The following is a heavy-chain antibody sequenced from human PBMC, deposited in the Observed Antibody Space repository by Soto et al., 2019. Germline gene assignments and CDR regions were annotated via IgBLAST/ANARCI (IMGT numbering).Heavy chain of an antibody. CDR3: AREYCSGGSCRTTRAPYYFDY. D-gene: IGHD2-15*01. Sequence: GGSLRLSCAASGFTFSSYSMNWVRQAPGKGLEWVSSISSSSSYIYYAGSVKGRFTISRDNAKNSLYLQMNSLRAEDTAVYYCAREYCSGGSCRTTRAPYYFDYWGQGTLVTVSS. J-gene: IGHJ4*02. V-gene: IGHV3-21*01. CDR1: GFTFSSYS. CDR2: ISSSSSYI.